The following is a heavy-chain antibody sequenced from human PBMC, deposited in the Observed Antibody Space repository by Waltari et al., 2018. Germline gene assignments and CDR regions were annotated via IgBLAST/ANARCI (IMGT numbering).Heavy chain of an antibody. D-gene: IGHD6-19*01. Sequence: QVQLVQSGAEVKKPGASVKVSCKASGYSFTNYMHWVRQAPGQGLEWMGWINPNSGGTHYAQRFQGRVTMTRDTAITTVFMELSGLRNDYTAVYYCARVWFHSGLDYWGQGTLVTVSS. CDR1: GYSFTNY. CDR2: INPNSGGT. V-gene: IGHV1-2*02. J-gene: IGHJ4*02. CDR3: ARVWFHSGLDY.